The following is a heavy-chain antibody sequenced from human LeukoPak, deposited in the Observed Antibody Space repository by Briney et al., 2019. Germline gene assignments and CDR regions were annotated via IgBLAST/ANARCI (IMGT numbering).Heavy chain of an antibody. CDR2: ISSSSSTI. Sequence: GGSLRLSCAASGFTFSSYSMNWVRQAPGKGLEWVSYISSSSSTIYYADSVKSRFTISRDNAKNSLYLQMNSLRAEDTAVYYCARDRSNWEPAGWFDPWGQGTLVTVSS. CDR1: GFTFSSYS. D-gene: IGHD7-27*01. CDR3: ARDRSNWEPAGWFDP. J-gene: IGHJ5*02. V-gene: IGHV3-48*04.